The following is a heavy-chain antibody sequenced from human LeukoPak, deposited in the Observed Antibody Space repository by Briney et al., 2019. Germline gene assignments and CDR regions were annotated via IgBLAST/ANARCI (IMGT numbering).Heavy chain of an antibody. CDR3: ARGGHGSGYLKGPDHYYYYMDV. V-gene: IGHV5-51*01. Sequence: PGESLKISCKGSRYSFASYWIGWVRQMPGKGLEWMGIIYPGDSDTRYSPSFQGQVTISADKSISTAYLQWSSLKASDTAMYYCARGGHGSGYLKGPDHYYYYMDVWGKGTTVTVSS. CDR2: IYPGDSDT. D-gene: IGHD3-3*01. J-gene: IGHJ6*03. CDR1: RYSFASYW.